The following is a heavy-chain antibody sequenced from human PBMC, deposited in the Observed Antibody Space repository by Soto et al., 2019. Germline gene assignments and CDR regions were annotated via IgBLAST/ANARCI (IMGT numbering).Heavy chain of an antibody. J-gene: IGHJ4*02. V-gene: IGHV3-23*01. Sequence: GGSLRLSCAASGFTFSSYAMSLVREAPGRGLEWVSAISGSGGSTYYADSVKGRFTISRDNSKNTLYLQMNSLRAEDTAVYYCAKAVTLWFGEVYWGQGTLVTVSS. CDR1: GFTFSSYA. D-gene: IGHD3-10*01. CDR3: AKAVTLWFGEVY. CDR2: ISGSGGST.